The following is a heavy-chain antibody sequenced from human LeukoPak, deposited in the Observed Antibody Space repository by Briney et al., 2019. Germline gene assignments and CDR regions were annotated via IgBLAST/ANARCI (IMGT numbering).Heavy chain of an antibody. Sequence: ASVTVSCKASGYNFDKFDIAWVRQAPGQGLEWMGWINTHNGNTKYAQQYQGRVTMTTDTSTSTVYMELRSLRSDDTAVYFCARDTPQHLKRYDYWGQGTQVTVSS. D-gene: IGHD6-13*01. V-gene: IGHV1-18*01. J-gene: IGHJ4*02. CDR1: GYNFDKFD. CDR2: INTHNGNT. CDR3: ARDTPQHLKRYDY.